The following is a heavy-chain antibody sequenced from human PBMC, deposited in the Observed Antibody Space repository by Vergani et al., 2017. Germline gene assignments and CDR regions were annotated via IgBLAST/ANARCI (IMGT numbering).Heavy chain of an antibody. D-gene: IGHD6-25*01. CDR2: ISSGSTYT. J-gene: IGHJ4*02. CDR1: GFTLNTYS. Sequence: VQILQSGGGVVQPGGSLRLSCTLSGFTLNTYSMNWVRQAPGKGLEWVSSISSGSTYTFYADSVKDRFTISRDNAKSTLYLHMSSLRAEDTAIYYCARDGEKVGYRRHNYLDFWGQGTLVTVSS. V-gene: IGHV3-21*06. CDR3: ARDGEKVGYRRHNYLDF.